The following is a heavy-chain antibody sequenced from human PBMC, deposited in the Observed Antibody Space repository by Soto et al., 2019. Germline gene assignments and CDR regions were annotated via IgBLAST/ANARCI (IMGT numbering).Heavy chain of an antibody. V-gene: IGHV4-30-2*01. CDR2: IYHSGST. J-gene: IGHJ5*02. CDR3: ARGMHYDSSGYSQTPWFDP. Sequence: QLQLQESGSGLVKPSQTLSLTCAVSGGSISSGGYSWSWIRQPPGKGLEWIGYIYHSGSTYYNPSLKSRVTISVDRSKNQFSLKLSSVTAADTAVYYCARGMHYDSSGYSQTPWFDPWGQGTLVTVSS. CDR1: GGSISSGGYS. D-gene: IGHD3-22*01.